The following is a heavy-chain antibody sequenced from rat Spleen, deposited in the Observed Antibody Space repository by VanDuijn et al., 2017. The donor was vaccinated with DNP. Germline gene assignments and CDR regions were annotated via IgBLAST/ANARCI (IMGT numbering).Heavy chain of an antibody. Sequence: EWIGEIKEDSSIINHNPSLKDRFTISRDNAQNSLYLQMNNLGSEDTAIYYCVTRGTGSDNWFAYWGQGTLVTVSS. CDR2: IKEDSSII. V-gene: IGHV4-2*01. CDR3: VTRGTGSDNWFAY. D-gene: IGHD5-1*01. J-gene: IGHJ3*01.